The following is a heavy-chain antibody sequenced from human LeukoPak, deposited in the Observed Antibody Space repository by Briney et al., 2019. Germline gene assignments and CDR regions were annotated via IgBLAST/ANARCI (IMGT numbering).Heavy chain of an antibody. CDR2: INPSGGST. V-gene: IGHV1-46*01. CDR3: AREHYYDSSGYHVAFDI. D-gene: IGHD3-22*01. J-gene: IGHJ3*02. Sequence: ASVKVSCKASGYTFTSYYMHWVRQAPGQGLEWMGIINPSGGSTSYAQKFQGRVTMTRDMSTSTVYMELSSLRSEDTAVYYCAREHYYDSSGYHVAFDIWGQGTMVTVSS. CDR1: GYTFTSYY.